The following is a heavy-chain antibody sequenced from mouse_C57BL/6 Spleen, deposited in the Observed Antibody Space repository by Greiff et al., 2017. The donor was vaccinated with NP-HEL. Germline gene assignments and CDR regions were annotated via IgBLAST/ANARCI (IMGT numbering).Heavy chain of an antibody. Sequence: EVKLQESGPELVKPGASVKMSCKASGYTFTDYNMHWVKQSHGKSLEWIGYINPNNGGTSYNQKFKGKATLTVNKSSSTAYMELRSLTSEESAVYYCAREWHFDGNPQGGAMDYWGQGTSVTVSS. CDR1: GYTFTDYN. D-gene: IGHD2-1*01. CDR2: INPNNGGT. CDR3: AREWHFDGNPQGGAMDY. J-gene: IGHJ4*01. V-gene: IGHV1-22*01.